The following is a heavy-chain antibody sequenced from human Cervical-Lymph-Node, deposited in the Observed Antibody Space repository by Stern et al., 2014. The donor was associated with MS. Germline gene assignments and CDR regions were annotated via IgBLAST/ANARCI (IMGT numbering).Heavy chain of an antibody. D-gene: IGHD3-22*01. V-gene: IGHV1-69*01. CDR1: GSTFSSYA. Sequence: VQLAESRAEVKKPGSSVKVSCKASGSTFSSYAITWGRQAPGRGLEWMGEIIPMFGTTKYAQRVQGRVTIIADGFTTTAYMELSSLRSEDTAVYYCARRDYYDSSGYYGDAFDIWGQGTMVTVSS. CDR2: IIPMFGTT. J-gene: IGHJ3*02. CDR3: ARRDYYDSSGYYGDAFDI.